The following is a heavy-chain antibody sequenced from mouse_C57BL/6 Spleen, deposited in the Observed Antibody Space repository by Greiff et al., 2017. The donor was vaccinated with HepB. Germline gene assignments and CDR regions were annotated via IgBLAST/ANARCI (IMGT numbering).Heavy chain of an antibody. V-gene: IGHV1-80*01. CDR1: GYAFSSYW. CDR2: IYPGDGDT. CDR3: ASDGSSDEAWFAY. Sequence: VQLQQSGAELVKPGASVKISCKASGYAFSSYWMNWVKQRPGKGLEWIGQIYPGDGDTKYNGKFKGKATLTADKSSSTAYLQLSSLTSEDSAVFFRASDGSSDEAWFAYWGQGTRVTVAA. D-gene: IGHD1-1*01. J-gene: IGHJ3*01.